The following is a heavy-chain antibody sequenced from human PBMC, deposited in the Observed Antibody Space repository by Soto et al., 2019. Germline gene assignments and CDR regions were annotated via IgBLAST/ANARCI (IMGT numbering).Heavy chain of an antibody. Sequence: GGSLRLSCAASGFTFSSYAMHWARQAPGKGLEWVTVISIRGGDEYYAESVRGRFTISRDDSKNTLYLQMDSLRVEDTAVYYCARGTIVARQRLDYWGQGTLVTVSS. CDR1: GFTFSSYA. D-gene: IGHD1-1*01. V-gene: IGHV3-30*03. CDR2: ISIRGGDE. J-gene: IGHJ4*02. CDR3: ARGTIVARQRLDY.